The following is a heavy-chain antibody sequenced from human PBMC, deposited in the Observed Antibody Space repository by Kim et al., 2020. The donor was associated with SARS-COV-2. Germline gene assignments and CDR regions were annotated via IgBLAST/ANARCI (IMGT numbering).Heavy chain of an antibody. D-gene: IGHD6-25*01. CDR2: IYSGGST. Sequence: GGSLRLSCAASGFTVSSNFMSWVRQAPGKGLEWVSVIYSGGSTYYADSVKGRFTISRDTSKNTLYLQMNSLRAADTAVYYCAREGWALTAAGEGALDIWG. CDR3: AREGWALTAAGEGALDI. V-gene: IGHV3-53*01. CDR1: GFTVSSNF. J-gene: IGHJ3*02.